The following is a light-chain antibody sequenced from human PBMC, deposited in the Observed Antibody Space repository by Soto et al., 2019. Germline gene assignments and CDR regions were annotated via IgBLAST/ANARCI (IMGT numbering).Light chain of an antibody. Sequence: IVWTQSPATMSLSPGERDALSCRASQRVSSDLAWYQQKPGQAPRLLSYDADNRATGIPARFSGSGSGTDCTLTISSLEPEDFAVNYCQQRSNWPSTFGGGTKVEIK. V-gene: IGKV3-11*01. CDR1: QRVSSD. CDR3: QQRSNWPST. J-gene: IGKJ4*01. CDR2: DAD.